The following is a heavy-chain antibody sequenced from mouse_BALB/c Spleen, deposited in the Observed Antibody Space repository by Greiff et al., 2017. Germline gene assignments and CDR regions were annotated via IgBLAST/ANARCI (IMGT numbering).Heavy chain of an antibody. Sequence: EVMLVESGGGLVQPGGSLKLSCAASGFTFSSYGMSWVRQTPDKRLELVATINSNGGSTYYPDSVKGRFTISRDNAKNTLYLQMSSLKSEDTAMYYCARVYYRYDSMDYWGQGTSVTVSS. V-gene: IGHV5-6-3*01. CDR1: GFTFSSYG. D-gene: IGHD2-14*01. J-gene: IGHJ4*01. CDR3: ARVYYRYDSMDY. CDR2: INSNGGST.